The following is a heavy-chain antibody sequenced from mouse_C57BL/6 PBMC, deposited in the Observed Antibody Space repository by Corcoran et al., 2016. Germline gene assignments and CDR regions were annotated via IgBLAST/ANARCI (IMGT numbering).Heavy chain of an antibody. J-gene: IGHJ2*01. Sequence: EVQLQQSGAELVKPGDSVKLSCTAYGFNIKDYYMNWVKQRTEQGLEWIGRIDPEDGETKYAPKFQGKATITADTSSNTAYLKLSSLTSDDTVVYYVANYYGSSFYFDYCGQGTTLTVSS. CDR2: IDPEDGET. D-gene: IGHD1-1*01. CDR3: ANYYGSSFYFDY. CDR1: GFNIKDYY. V-gene: IGHV14-2*01.